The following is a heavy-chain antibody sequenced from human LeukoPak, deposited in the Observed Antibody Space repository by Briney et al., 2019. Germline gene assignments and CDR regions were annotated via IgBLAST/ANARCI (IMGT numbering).Heavy chain of an antibody. V-gene: IGHV4-59*01. J-gene: IGHJ6*02. Sequence: SETLSLTCFVSGGSISGSHWSWIRQPPGKGLEWIGYIHYSGSTDYNPSLKSRVTLSVDMSKNQISLKLSSVTAADMAVYYCARTGGDCSSGLCYYGMDVWGQGTTVTVS. D-gene: IGHD2-21*02. CDR1: GGSISGSH. CDR3: ARTGGDCSSGLCYYGMDV. CDR2: IHYSGST.